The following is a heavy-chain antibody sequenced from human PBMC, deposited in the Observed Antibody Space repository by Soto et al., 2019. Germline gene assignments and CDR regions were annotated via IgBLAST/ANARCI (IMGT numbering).Heavy chain of an antibody. CDR1: GDSVSSNSAS. V-gene: IGHV6-1*01. CDR2: TYFRSKWYN. D-gene: IGHD5-12*01. CDR3: AKGDNLGPKTGYAFDP. J-gene: IGHJ5*02. Sequence: SQTLSLTCAISGDSVSSNSASWNWIRQSPSRGLEWLGRTYFRSKWYNDYAVSVKSRIIINPDTSNNQFSLQLNSVTPEDTAVYFCAKGDNLGPKTGYAFDPWGQGIMVTVS.